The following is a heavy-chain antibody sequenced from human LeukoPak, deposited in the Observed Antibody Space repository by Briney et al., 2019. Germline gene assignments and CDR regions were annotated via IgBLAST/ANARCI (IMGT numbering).Heavy chain of an antibody. D-gene: IGHD6-19*01. V-gene: IGHV4-34*01. CDR2: INHSGST. Sequence: SETLSLTCAVYGGSFSGYYWSWIRQPPGKGLEWIGEINHSGSTNYNPSLKSRVTISVDTSKNQFSLKLSSVTAADTAVYYCAAAIAVADTFDYWGQGTLVTVSS. CDR1: GGSFSGYY. J-gene: IGHJ4*02. CDR3: AAAIAVADTFDY.